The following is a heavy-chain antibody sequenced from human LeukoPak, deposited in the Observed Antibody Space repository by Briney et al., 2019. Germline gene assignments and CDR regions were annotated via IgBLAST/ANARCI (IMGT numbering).Heavy chain of an antibody. CDR2: INPSGGST. CDR3: ARDWGSLAAAGHHGAATFDY. Sequence: ASVKVSRKASGYTFTSYYMHWVRQAPGQGLEWMGIINPSGGSTSYAQKFQGRVTMTRDMSTSTVYMELSSLRSEDTAVYYCARDWGSLAAAGHHGAATFDYWGQGTLVTVSS. V-gene: IGHV1-46*01. D-gene: IGHD6-13*01. J-gene: IGHJ4*02. CDR1: GYTFTSYY.